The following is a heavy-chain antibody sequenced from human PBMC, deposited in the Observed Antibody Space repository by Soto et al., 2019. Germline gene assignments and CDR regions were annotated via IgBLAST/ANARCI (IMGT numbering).Heavy chain of an antibody. J-gene: IGHJ4*02. CDR1: GYTFTSYG. CDR2: ISAYNGNT. Sequence: QVQLVQSGAEVKKPGASVKVSCKASGYTFTSYGISWVRQAPGQGLEWMGWISAYNGNTNYAQKLQGRVTMTIDTSTSTAYMELRSLRSDDTAVYYCARDRRGYCSSTSCQAVDYWGQGTLVTVSS. V-gene: IGHV1-18*01. D-gene: IGHD2-2*01. CDR3: ARDRRGYCSSTSCQAVDY.